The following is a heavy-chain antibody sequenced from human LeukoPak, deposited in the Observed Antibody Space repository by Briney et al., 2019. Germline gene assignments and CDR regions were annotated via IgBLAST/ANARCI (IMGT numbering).Heavy chain of an antibody. D-gene: IGHD3-9*01. Sequence: WGSLRLSCAASGYTFDDYVMHWVRQAPGKGLEWIGEIYHSGSTNYNPSLKSRVTISVDKSKNQFSLKLSSVTAADTAVYYCASLKGRYDILTGYYKELYWGQGTLVTVSS. CDR2: IYHSGST. J-gene: IGHJ4*02. V-gene: IGHV4-4*02. CDR3: ASLKGRYDILTGYYKELY. CDR1: GYTFDDYV.